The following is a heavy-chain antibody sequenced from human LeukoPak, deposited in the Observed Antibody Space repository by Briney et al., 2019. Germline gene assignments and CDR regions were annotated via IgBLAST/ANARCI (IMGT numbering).Heavy chain of an antibody. CDR2: ISGSSGII. CDR1: GFTFNTYT. J-gene: IGHJ4*02. Sequence: GGSLRLSCAASGFTFNTYTMNWVRQAPGKELEWVSYISGSSGIIDYADSVRGRFTISRDNAKNSLYLQMNSLRAEDTAVYYCARDGGSSGYYYIDYWGQGTLVTVSS. CDR3: ARDGGSSGYYYIDY. V-gene: IGHV3-48*01. D-gene: IGHD3-22*01.